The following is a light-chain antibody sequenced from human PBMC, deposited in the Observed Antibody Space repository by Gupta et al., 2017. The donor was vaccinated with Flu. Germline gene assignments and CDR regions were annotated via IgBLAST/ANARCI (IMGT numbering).Light chain of an antibody. V-gene: IGKV1-39*01. Sequence: QMTQSPSSLSASVGDSVTITCRASQSISSYLSWYQHKPGKAPKLLIYAASSLQSGVPSRFSGSGSGTDFALTISSLQPEDFATYYCQQSDTVPWTVGQGTKVEI. CDR2: AAS. CDR1: QSISSY. J-gene: IGKJ1*01. CDR3: QQSDTVPWT.